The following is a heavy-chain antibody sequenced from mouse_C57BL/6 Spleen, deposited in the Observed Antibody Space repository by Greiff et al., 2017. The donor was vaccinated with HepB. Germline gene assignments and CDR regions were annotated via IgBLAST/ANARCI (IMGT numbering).Heavy chain of an antibody. CDR2: IDPENGDT. J-gene: IGHJ3*01. V-gene: IGHV14-4*01. D-gene: IGHD3-2*02. Sequence: VQLQQSGAELVRPGASVKLSCTASGFNIKDDYMHWVKQRPEQGLEWIGWIDPENGDTEYASKFQGKATITADTSSHTAYLQLSSLTSEDTAVYYCHSSGYGAYWGQGTLVTVSA. CDR1: GFNIKDDY. CDR3: HSSGYGAY.